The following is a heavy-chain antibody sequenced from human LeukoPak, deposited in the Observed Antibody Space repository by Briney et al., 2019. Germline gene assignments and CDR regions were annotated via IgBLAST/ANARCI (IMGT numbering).Heavy chain of an antibody. Sequence: GGTLRLSCAASGFTFSSHGMNWVRQAPGKGLEWVSGISPSGGITYYADSVKGRFTISRDNSKNTLYLQMNSLRAEDTAVYYCAKDRRSIAARRAEDYWGQGTLVTVSS. CDR2: ISPSGGIT. V-gene: IGHV3-23*01. CDR1: GFTFSSHG. CDR3: AKDRRSIAARRAEDY. J-gene: IGHJ4*02. D-gene: IGHD6-6*01.